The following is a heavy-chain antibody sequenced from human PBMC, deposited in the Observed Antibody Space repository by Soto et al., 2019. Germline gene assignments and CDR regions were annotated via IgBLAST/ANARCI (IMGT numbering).Heavy chain of an antibody. CDR3: TTFGATFIATDGH. CDR2: VKSNADGGTT. V-gene: IGHV3-15*07. CDR1: GFTFSNAW. J-gene: IGHJ4*02. D-gene: IGHD6-13*01. Sequence: EVQLVESGGGLVKPGGSLRLSCAASGFTFSNAWMNWVRQAPGKGLEWVARVKSNADGGTTYYAAPVKGRFTISRDDSKNTLYLQMNSLTTEDTAVYYCTTFGATFIATDGHWGKGTLVTVSS.